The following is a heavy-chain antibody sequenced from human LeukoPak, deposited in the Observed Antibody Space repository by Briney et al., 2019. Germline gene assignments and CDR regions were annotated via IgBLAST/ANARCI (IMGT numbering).Heavy chain of an antibody. Sequence: GGSLRLSCAASGFTFSAYWMSWVRQAPGKGLGWVANINQDGSDKYYVDSVKGRFSISRDNAKNSLYLQMNSLRDEDTAVYYCARDYCSGVTCHPDYWGQGTLVTVSS. CDR1: GFTFSAYW. J-gene: IGHJ4*02. CDR3: ARDYCSGVTCHPDY. V-gene: IGHV3-7*01. CDR2: INQDGSDK. D-gene: IGHD2-15*01.